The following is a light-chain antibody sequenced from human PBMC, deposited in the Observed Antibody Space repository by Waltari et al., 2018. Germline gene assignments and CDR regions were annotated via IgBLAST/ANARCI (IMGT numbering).Light chain of an antibody. CDR2: LGA. CDR3: MQALQTPYT. Sequence: QSLLNSNGYNYLDWYLQKPGQSPHLLIYLGANRASGVPDRFNGSGSGTDFTLKISRVEAEDVGVYYCMQALQTPYTFGQGTKLEIK. CDR1: QSLLNSNGYNY. V-gene: IGKV2-28*01. J-gene: IGKJ2*01.